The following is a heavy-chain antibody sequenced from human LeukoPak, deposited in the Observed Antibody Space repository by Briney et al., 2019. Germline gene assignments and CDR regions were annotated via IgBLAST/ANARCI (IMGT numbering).Heavy chain of an antibody. J-gene: IGHJ5*02. V-gene: IGHV3-64D*06. CDR2: ISINGGST. CDR1: GIAFRTYA. D-gene: IGHD5-12*01. CDR3: VRTYDENPLGWFDP. Sequence: GGSLRLSCSASGIAFRTYAMHWVRQPPGKGLYYVSAISINGGSTYYADSVRGRFTISRGNSKNTLYLQMSSLRPGDTAVYYCVRTYDENPLGWFDPWGQGTLVTVSS.